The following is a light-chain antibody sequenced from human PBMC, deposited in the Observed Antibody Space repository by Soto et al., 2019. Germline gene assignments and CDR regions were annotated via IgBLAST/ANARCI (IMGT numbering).Light chain of an antibody. V-gene: IGKV1-39*01. CDR1: RNIGNY. CDR2: LTS. Sequence: DIQMTQSPSSPSASVGDRVTITCRASRNIGNYLNWYQQKPESAPKLLIYLTSSLQSGVPSRFSGSGSGTDFTLTISSLQPEDFATYYCQQSYSTPYSFGQGTKLEIK. CDR3: QQSYSTPYS. J-gene: IGKJ2*01.